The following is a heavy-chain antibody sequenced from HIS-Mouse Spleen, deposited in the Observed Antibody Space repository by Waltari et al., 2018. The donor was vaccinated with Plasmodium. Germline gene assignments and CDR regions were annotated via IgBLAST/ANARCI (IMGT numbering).Heavy chain of an antibody. CDR2: IKQSGST. CDR1: GGSFSGYY. V-gene: IGHV4-34*01. Sequence: QVQLQQWGAGLLKPSETLSLTCAVYGGSFSGYYWSWIRQPPGKRREWIGEIKQSGSTNDRPSLKSRVNISVDTSKNQFSLKLSSVTAADTAVNYGARAGIAAAGRGYVQHWGQGTLVTVSS. CDR3: ARAGIAAAGRGYVQH. D-gene: IGHD6-13*01. J-gene: IGHJ1*01.